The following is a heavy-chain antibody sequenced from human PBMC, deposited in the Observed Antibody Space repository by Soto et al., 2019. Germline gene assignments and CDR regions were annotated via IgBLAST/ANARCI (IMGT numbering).Heavy chain of an antibody. CDR2: MFYTGST. J-gene: IGHJ1*01. CDR3: ERSGDLRYQLPARTYFQQ. Sequence: QVQLQESGPGLVKPSQTLSLTCIVSGDSISSGGYYWSWIRHHPGQGLEWIGYMFYTGSTYYNTSLKSRVTISVDTSKNQFSLRLSSVTAADTAVYYCERSGDLRYQLPARTYFQQWGQGTLVTVYS. CDR1: GDSISSGGYY. D-gene: IGHD2-2*01. V-gene: IGHV4-31*03.